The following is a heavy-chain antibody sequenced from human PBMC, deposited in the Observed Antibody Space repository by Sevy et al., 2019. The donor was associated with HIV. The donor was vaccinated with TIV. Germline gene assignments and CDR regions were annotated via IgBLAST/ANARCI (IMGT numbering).Heavy chain of an antibody. CDR2: ISGYSGNI. D-gene: IGHD3-10*01. J-gene: IGHJ4*02. CDR1: GYSFSNYG. Sequence: ASVKVSCKASGYSFSNYGITWVRQAPGQGLEGMGWISGYSGNIRYSQKVQGRVTMTSDTSTTTAYMELTSLESDDTATYYCARGNPPGGFWGQGTLVTVSS. CDR3: ARGNPPGGF. V-gene: IGHV1-18*01.